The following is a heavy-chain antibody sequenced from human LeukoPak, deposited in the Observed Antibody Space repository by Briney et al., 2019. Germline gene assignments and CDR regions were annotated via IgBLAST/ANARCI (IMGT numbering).Heavy chain of an antibody. CDR3: ARDQPHCTNGVCYTSGFDY. D-gene: IGHD2-8*01. V-gene: IGHV3-30*04. CDR1: GFTFSSYA. CDR2: ISYDGSNK. J-gene: IGHJ4*02. Sequence: GGSLRLSCAASGFTFSSYAMHWVRQAPGKGLEWVAVISYDGSNKYYADSVKGRFTISRDNSKNTLYLQMNSLRAEDTAVYYCARDQPHCTNGVCYTSGFDYWGQGTLVTVSS.